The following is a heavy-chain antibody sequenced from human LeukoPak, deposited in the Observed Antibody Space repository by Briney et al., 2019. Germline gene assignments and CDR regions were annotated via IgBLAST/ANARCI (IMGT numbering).Heavy chain of an antibody. CDR1: GDSISNYY. V-gene: IGHV4-4*07. J-gene: IGHJ4*02. D-gene: IGHD6-13*01. CDR2: MYTSGAT. CDR3: ARVETAAGIDY. Sequence: KPSETLSLTCTVSGDSISNYYWSWIRQPAGKGLEWIGRMYTSGATNYNPSLKSRATMSVDTSKNQFSLKLSSVTAADTAVYYCARVETAAGIDYWGQGTLVTVSS.